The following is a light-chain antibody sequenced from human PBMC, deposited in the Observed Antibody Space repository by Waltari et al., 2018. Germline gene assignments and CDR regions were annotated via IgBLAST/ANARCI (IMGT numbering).Light chain of an antibody. CDR3: QSADSSGSYPWV. Sequence: SSELPQPPSVSVSPGQPARNTCSGHAFPRHYAYWYQQKPGQAPVLMISKDTERPSGVPERCSGSSSGTIATLTISGVQAEDEADYYCQSADSSGSYPWVFGGGTKLTVL. V-gene: IGLV3-25*03. CDR2: KDT. CDR1: AFPRHY. J-gene: IGLJ3*02.